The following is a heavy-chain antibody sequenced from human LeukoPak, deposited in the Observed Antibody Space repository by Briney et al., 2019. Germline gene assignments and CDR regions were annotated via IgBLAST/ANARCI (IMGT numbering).Heavy chain of an antibody. D-gene: IGHD3-10*01. CDR2: TYYRSKWFT. Sequence: SQTLSLTCAISGDSVSSITAAWNWIRQSPSRGLEWLGRTYYRSKWFTDYAPFVKSRMSVSPDTSKNQFSLQLNSVTPEDTAVYFCVRDSGMGLDAFDIWGQGTMVTVSS. V-gene: IGHV6-1*01. CDR3: VRDSGMGLDAFDI. J-gene: IGHJ3*02. CDR1: GDSVSSITAA.